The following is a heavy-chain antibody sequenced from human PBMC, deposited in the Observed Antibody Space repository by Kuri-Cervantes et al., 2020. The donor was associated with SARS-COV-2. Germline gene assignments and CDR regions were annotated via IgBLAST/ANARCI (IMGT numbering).Heavy chain of an antibody. CDR1: GGSISSSSYY. J-gene: IGHJ4*02. Sequence: GSLRLSCTVSGGSISSSSYYWGWLRQPPGKGLEWIGSIYYSGSTYYNPSLKSRVTISVDTSKNQFSLKLSSVTAADTAVYYCARQTQYYGSGSYSIRGQYYFDYWGQGTLVTVSS. D-gene: IGHD3-10*01. V-gene: IGHV4-39*01. CDR3: ARQTQYYGSGSYSIRGQYYFDY. CDR2: IYYSGST.